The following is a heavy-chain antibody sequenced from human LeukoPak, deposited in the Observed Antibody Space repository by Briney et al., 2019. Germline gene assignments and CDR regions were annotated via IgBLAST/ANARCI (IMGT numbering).Heavy chain of an antibody. Sequence: GGSLRLSCAASGFTFSSYSMNWVRQAPGKGLEWVSSISSGSSYIYYADSVKGRFTISRDNAKNSLYLQMNSLRAEDTAVYYCAREGKGVTFDFWGQGTLVTVSS. CDR2: ISSGSSYI. CDR1: GFTFSSYS. J-gene: IGHJ4*02. CDR3: AREGKGVTFDF. V-gene: IGHV3-21*01.